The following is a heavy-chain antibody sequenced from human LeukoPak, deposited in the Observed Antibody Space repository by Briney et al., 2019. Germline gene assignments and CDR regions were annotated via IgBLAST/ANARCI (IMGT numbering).Heavy chain of an antibody. CDR1: GFTFSNYA. CDR3: AKDVWSGGRAVAASGTGFDY. J-gene: IGHJ4*02. Sequence: GGSLRLSXAASGFTFSNYAMSWVRQAPGKGLEWVSGISGSGGSTYYADAVKGRFSISRDNAKNTPYLQMNSLRAEDTAVYYCAKDVWSGGRAVAASGTGFDYWGQGTLVTVSS. D-gene: IGHD6-13*01. V-gene: IGHV3-23*01. CDR2: ISGSGGST.